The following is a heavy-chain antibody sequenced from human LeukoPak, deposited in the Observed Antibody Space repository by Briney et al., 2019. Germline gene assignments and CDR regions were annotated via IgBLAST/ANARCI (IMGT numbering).Heavy chain of an antibody. V-gene: IGHV4-61*01. D-gene: IGHD2-15*01. CDR3: ARVGTYCSGGSCYRDGWYFDL. J-gene: IGHJ2*01. CDR1: GGSVSSGPYY. Sequence: SETLSLTCTVSGGSVSSGPYYWSWIRQPPGQGLEWIGNIYYSGSTNYNPSLKSRVTISVDTSKNQFSLKLSSVTAADTAVYYCARVGTYCSGGSCYRDGWYFDLWGRGTLVTVSS. CDR2: IYYSGST.